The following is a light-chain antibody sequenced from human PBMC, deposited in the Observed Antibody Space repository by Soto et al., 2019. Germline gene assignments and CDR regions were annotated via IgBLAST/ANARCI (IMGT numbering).Light chain of an antibody. CDR3: QQYNNWPPYT. V-gene: IGKV3-15*01. Sequence: EIVMTQSPATLSLSPGERATLSCRASQSVNSNLAWYQQQPGQAPSLLIYGASTRATGVPARFSGSGSGTEFTLTISSLQSEDFAVYYCQQYNNWPPYTFGQGTKLEIK. CDR2: GAS. CDR1: QSVNSN. J-gene: IGKJ2*01.